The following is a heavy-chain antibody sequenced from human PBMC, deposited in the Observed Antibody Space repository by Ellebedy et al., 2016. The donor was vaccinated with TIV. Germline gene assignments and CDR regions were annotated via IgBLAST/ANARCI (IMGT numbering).Heavy chain of an antibody. D-gene: IGHD2-21*01. J-gene: IGHJ4*02. V-gene: IGHV3-23*01. CDR1: GSILWKHD. CDR2: INAGGSET. CDR3: ATCAMQKAEDFAF. Sequence: PGGSLRLSCAASGSILWKHDMSRVRQAPGKGLEYVSSINAGGSETYYADSVKGRFTISRDNSKSTLYLQMDGLRADDTAIYYCATCAMQKAEDFAFWGQGTVVTVSS.